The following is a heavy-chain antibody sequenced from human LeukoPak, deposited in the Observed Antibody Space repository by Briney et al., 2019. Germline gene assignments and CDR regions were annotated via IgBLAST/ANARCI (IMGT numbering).Heavy chain of an antibody. V-gene: IGHV1-46*01. J-gene: IGHJ4*02. D-gene: IGHD3-3*01. CDR3: ARAESNVDFWSGYYRDY. CDR2: INPSGGST. CDR1: GYTFTSYY. Sequence: DSVTVSCKASGYTFTSYYMHWVRQAPGQGLEWMGIINPSGGSTSYAQKFQGRVTMTRDTSTSTVYMELSSLRSEDTAVYYCARAESNVDFWSGYYRDYWGQGTLVTVSS.